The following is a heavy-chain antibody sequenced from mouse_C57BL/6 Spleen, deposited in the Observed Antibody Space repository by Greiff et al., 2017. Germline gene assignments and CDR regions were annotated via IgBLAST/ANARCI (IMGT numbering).Heavy chain of an antibody. V-gene: IGHV2-5*01. CDR3: AKGGAQAYAMDY. D-gene: IGHD3-2*02. CDR1: GFSLTSYG. CDR2: IWRGGST. Sequence: QVQLQQSGPGLVQPSQSLSITCTVSGFSLTSYGVHWVRQSPGKGLEWLGVIWRGGSTDSNAAFMSRLSITKDNSKSQVFFKMNRLQADDTARYYGAKGGAQAYAMDYWGQGTSVTVSS. J-gene: IGHJ4*01.